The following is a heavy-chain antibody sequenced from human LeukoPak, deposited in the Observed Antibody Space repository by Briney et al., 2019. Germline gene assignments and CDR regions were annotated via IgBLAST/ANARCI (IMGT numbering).Heavy chain of an antibody. D-gene: IGHD6-13*01. CDR1: GYTFTGYY. Sequence: ASVKVCCKASGYTFTGYYMHWVRQAPGQGLEWMGWINPNSGGTNYAQKFQGRVTMTWDTSISTAYMELSRLRSDDTAVYYCARDGLIAAAGTNWFDPWGQGTLVTVSS. CDR3: ARDGLIAAAGTNWFDP. V-gene: IGHV1-2*02. CDR2: INPNSGGT. J-gene: IGHJ5*02.